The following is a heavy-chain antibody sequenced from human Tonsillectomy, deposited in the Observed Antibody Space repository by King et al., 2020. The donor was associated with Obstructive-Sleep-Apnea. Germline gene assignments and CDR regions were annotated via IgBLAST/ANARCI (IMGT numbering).Heavy chain of an antibody. CDR3: AKDRDSYGTYGMDV. CDR1: GFTFSSYG. D-gene: IGHD5-18*01. Sequence: QVQLVESGGGVVQPGRSLRLSCAASGFTFSSYGMHWVRQAPGKGLEWVAVISDDGSSKYYADSVKGRFTISRDNSKNTLYLQMNSLRGEDTAVYYCAKDRDSYGTYGMDVWGQGTTVTVSS. CDR2: ISDDGSSK. V-gene: IGHV3-30*18. J-gene: IGHJ6*02.